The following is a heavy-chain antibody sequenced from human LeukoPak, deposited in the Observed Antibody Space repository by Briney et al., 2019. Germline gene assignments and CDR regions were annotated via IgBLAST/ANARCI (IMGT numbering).Heavy chain of an antibody. J-gene: IGHJ4*02. CDR2: IYYSGST. Sequence: SETLSLTCTVSGGSISSSSYSWGWIRQPPGKGLEWIGSIYYSGSTYYNPSLKSRVTISVDTSKNQFSLKLNSVTAADTAVYYCARGSGLWFGRYYFDYWGQGTLVTVSS. D-gene: IGHD3-10*01. CDR3: ARGSGLWFGRYYFDY. V-gene: IGHV4-39*01. CDR1: GGSISSSSYS.